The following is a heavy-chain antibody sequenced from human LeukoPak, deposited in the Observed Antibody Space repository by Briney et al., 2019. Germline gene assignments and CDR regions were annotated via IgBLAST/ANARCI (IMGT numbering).Heavy chain of an antibody. J-gene: IGHJ4*02. V-gene: IGHV4-4*02. CDR2: VFYSGST. D-gene: IGHD6-13*01. CDR1: GGSISSKKW. Sequence: SETLSLTCAVSGGSISSKKWWSWVRQSPGKGPEWIGEVFYSGSTNYNPSLKSRATISVDTSKNQFSLKLTSVTAADTAVYYCAKEGIAAAGHIDYWGQGTLVTVSS. CDR3: AKEGIAAAGHIDY.